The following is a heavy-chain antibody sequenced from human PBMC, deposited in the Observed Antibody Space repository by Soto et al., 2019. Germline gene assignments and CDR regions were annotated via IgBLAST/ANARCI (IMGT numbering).Heavy chain of an antibody. V-gene: IGHV3-30*18. Sequence: PGGSLRLSWSASGFTFNNYAMHWGRQSPGKGLEWVALTSYDGNNEYYTDSVKGRFTISRDNSKNTLFLQMNSPRPEDTAVYYCAKDKGVFNWATSYFDYWGQGALVTVSS. D-gene: IGHD1-1*01. CDR2: TSYDGNNE. CDR1: GFTFNNYA. CDR3: AKDKGVFNWATSYFDY. J-gene: IGHJ4*02.